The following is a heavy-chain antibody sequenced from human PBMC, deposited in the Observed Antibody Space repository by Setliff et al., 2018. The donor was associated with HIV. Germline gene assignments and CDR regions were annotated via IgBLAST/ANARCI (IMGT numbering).Heavy chain of an antibody. CDR1: GYTFTDYF. J-gene: IGHJ1*01. V-gene: IGHV1-69-2*01. CDR2: VAPEDGET. D-gene: IGHD3-22*01. CDR3: AITWSGYYYERSVWSRAEYFQY. Sequence: GASVKVSCKASGYTFTDYFIHWVQQAPGKGLEWMGRVAPEDGETIYEEKFQGRVTISADTSTDTAYMEVNSLRSEDTAVYYCAITWSGYYYERSVWSRAEYFQYWCQGTLVTVS.